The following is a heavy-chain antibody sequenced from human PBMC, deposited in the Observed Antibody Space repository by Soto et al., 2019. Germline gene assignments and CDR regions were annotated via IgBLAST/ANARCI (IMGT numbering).Heavy chain of an antibody. CDR3: ARDDLGYTSGWYPSGY. Sequence: QVQLVQSGAEVKKPGASVTVSCKASGCTFTSYGISWVRQAPGQGLEWMGWISAYNGNTNYAQKFQGRVTMTTDTSTSTGYMELRSLISDDTAVYYCARDDLGYTSGWYPSGYWGQGTLVTVSS. J-gene: IGHJ4*02. D-gene: IGHD6-19*01. CDR1: GCTFTSYG. V-gene: IGHV1-18*01. CDR2: ISAYNGNT.